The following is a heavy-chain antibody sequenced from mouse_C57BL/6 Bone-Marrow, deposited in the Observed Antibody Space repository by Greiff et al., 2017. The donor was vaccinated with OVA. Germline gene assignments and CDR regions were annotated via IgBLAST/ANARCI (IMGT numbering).Heavy chain of an antibody. V-gene: IGHV5-4*01. CDR3: ARESIYYGSSYGFAY. D-gene: IGHD1-1*01. CDR1: GFTFSSYA. J-gene: IGHJ3*01. CDR2: ISDGGSYT. Sequence: EVKLVESGGGLVKPGGSLKLSCAASGFTFSSYAMSWVRQTPEKRLEWVATISDGGSYTYYPDNVKGRFTISRDNAKNNLYLQMSHLKSEDTAMYYCARESIYYGSSYGFAYWGQGTLVTVSA.